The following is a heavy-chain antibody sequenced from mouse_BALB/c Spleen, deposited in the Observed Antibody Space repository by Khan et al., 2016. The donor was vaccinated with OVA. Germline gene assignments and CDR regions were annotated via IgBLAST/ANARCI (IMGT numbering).Heavy chain of an antibody. CDR3: SRGGPYPCNFGAGFAY. D-gene: IGHD2-1*01. Sequence: QVQLQQSGAELARPGASVKMSCKASGYTFTSYTIHWVKQRPGQGLEWIGYINPTNIYTNYNQKFRDKATLTADKSSRTAYMQLSSLTSEDSAVYYCSRGGPYPCNFGAGFAYWGQGTLVTVSA. CDR2: INPTNIYT. J-gene: IGHJ3*01. V-gene: IGHV1-4*01. CDR1: GYTFTSYT.